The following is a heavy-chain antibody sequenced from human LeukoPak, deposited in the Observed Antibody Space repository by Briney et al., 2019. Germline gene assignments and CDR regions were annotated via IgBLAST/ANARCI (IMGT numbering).Heavy chain of an antibody. CDR1: GGSFSGYH. CDR3: ARGNMVRGVIIGMDV. D-gene: IGHD3-10*01. J-gene: IGHJ6*02. Sequence: SETLSLTCAVYGGSFSGYHWSWIRQPPGKGLEWIGEINHSGSTKYSPSLKSRVTISVDTPKNQFSLKLSSVTAADTAVYYCARGNMVRGVIIGMDVWGQGTTVTVSS. CDR2: INHSGST. V-gene: IGHV4-34*01.